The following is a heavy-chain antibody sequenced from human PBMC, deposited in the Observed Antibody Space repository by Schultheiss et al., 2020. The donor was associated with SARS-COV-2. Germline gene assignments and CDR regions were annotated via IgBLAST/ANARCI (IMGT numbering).Heavy chain of an antibody. CDR2: IYYSGST. V-gene: IGHV4-61*05. J-gene: IGHJ6*03. CDR1: GGSISSSSYY. D-gene: IGHD2-2*01. Sequence: SETLSLTCTVSGGSISSSSYYWGWIRQPPGKGLEWIGYIYYSGSTNYNPSLKSRVTISVDTSKNQFSLKLNSVTAADTAVYYCARALDLQMPLYYYYYMDVWGKGTTVTVSS. CDR3: ARALDLQMPLYYYYYMDV.